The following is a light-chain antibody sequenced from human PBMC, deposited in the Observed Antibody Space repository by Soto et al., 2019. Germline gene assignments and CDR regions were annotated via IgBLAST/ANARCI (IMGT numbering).Light chain of an antibody. CDR1: SSDVGAYNY. Sequence: HSALTKPLSATGLPGQSVTISCTRNSSDVGAYNYVSWYQQHPGQAPKLLIYEVVKRPSGVPDRFSGSKSGNTASLTVSGLQAEDEADYYCSSFAGSNNYLLFGGGTKVTVL. J-gene: IGLJ2*01. CDR2: EVV. V-gene: IGLV2-8*01. CDR3: SSFAGSNNYLL.